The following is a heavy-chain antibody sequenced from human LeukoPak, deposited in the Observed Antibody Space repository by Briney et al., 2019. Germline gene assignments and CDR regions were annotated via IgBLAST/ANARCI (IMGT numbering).Heavy chain of an antibody. J-gene: IGHJ4*02. CDR1: GFTFSTYV. D-gene: IGHD6-19*01. CDR2: ITGNSDHT. V-gene: IGHV3-23*01. Sequence: GGSLRLSCAASGFTFSTYVMGWVRQAPGKGLEWVAGITGNSDHTHHADSVKGRFTVSRDNSKNTLFLQMDSLRAEDTAVYYCGGFNTGWYDYWGQGTLVTVSS. CDR3: GGFNTGWYDY.